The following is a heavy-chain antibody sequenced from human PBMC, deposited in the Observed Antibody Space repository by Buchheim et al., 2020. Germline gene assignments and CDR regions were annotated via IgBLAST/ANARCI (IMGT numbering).Heavy chain of an antibody. CDR1: GGSFSGHY. Sequence: QVQLQQWGAGLLKPSETLSLTCAVFGGSFSGHYWTWIRQTPGKGLEWIGEVNHSGSINYNPSLKSRVTVSVDTSKNQVSLNLSSVTAADTAVYYCARDRTYYFDYWGQGTL. V-gene: IGHV4-34*01. J-gene: IGHJ4*02. CDR2: VNHSGSI. D-gene: IGHD2-8*01. CDR3: ARDRTYYFDY.